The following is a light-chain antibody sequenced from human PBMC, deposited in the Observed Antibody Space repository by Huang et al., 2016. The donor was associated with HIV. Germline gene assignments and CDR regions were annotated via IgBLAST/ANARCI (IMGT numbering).Light chain of an antibody. CDR3: QQYNEWPLWT. Sequence: EIVMTQSPATLSVSPGERTTLSCRASQSVCSNLAWYRQKPGQAPRLLVYHASTRAAGVPVRFSGSGSGTEFTLTISSLQSEDFAVYYCQQYNEWPLWTFGQGTKVEVK. V-gene: IGKV3-15*01. J-gene: IGKJ1*01. CDR2: HAS. CDR1: QSVCSN.